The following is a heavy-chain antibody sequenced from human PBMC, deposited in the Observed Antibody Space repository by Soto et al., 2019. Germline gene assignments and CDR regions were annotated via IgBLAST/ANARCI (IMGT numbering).Heavy chain of an antibody. V-gene: IGHV3-30*18. CDR2: ISYDGSNE. CDR3: AKAAPSVTMIVVIDF. D-gene: IGHD3-22*01. CDR1: GFTFSSYG. Sequence: GGSLRLSCAASGFTFSSYGMHWVRQAPGKGLEWVAVISYDGSNEHYGDSVKGRFTISRDNSKNTLYLQMNSLRVEDTAVYYCAKAAPSVTMIVVIDFWGQGTLVTVSS. J-gene: IGHJ4*02.